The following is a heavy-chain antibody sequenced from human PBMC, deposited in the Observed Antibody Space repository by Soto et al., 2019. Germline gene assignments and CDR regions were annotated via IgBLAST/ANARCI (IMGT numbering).Heavy chain of an antibody. CDR2: INHSGST. V-gene: IGHV4-34*01. Sequence: SETLSLTCAVYGGSFSGYYWSWIRQPPGKGLEWIGEINHSGSTNYNPSLKSRVTISVDTSKNQFSLKLSSVTAADTAVYYCARIGGIAVAGTLGNYWGQGTLVTVSS. CDR1: GGSFSGYY. CDR3: ARIGGIAVAGTLGNY. D-gene: IGHD6-19*01. J-gene: IGHJ4*02.